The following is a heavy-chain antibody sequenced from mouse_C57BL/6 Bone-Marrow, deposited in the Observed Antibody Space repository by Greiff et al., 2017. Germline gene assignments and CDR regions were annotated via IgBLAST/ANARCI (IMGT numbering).Heavy chain of an antibody. J-gene: IGHJ2*01. CDR2: IDPSDSYT. Sequence: VQLQQSGAELVKPGASVKLSCKASGYTFTSYWMQWVKQRPGQGLEWIGEIDPSDSYTNYNQKFKGKATLTVATSSSTAYMQLSSLTSEDSAVYYCASGDGYYRGFDYWGQGTTLTVSS. CDR3: ASGDGYYRGFDY. D-gene: IGHD2-3*01. V-gene: IGHV1-50*01. CDR1: GYTFTSYW.